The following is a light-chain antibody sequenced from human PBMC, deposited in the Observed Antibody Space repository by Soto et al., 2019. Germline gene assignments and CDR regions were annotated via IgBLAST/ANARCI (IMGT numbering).Light chain of an antibody. CDR2: GAS. V-gene: IGKV3-20*01. Sequence: ETVLTQSPCTLSLSPGERANLYCRASQSVSNNYLAWYQQKPGQAPRLLIYGASNRATGIPDRFSGSGSGTDFTLTISRLEPEDFAVYYCQQYGSSGTFGQGTKVDIK. CDR3: QQYGSSGT. J-gene: IGKJ1*01. CDR1: QSVSNNY.